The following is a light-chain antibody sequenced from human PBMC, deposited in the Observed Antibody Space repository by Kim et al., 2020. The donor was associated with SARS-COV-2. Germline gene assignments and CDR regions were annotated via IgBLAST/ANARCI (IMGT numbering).Light chain of an antibody. Sequence: ASVGDRVTITCRASQGIRNDLGWYQQRPGKAPKLLIYAASSLQSGVPSRFSGSGSGTDFTLTISSLQPEDFATYYCLQDYNYPFTCGGGTKVDIK. J-gene: IGKJ4*01. CDR2: AAS. CDR3: LQDYNYPFT. CDR1: QGIRND. V-gene: IGKV1-6*01.